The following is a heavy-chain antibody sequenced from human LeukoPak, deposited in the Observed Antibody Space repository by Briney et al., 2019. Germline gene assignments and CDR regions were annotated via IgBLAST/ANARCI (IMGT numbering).Heavy chain of an antibody. CDR3: ARDGDISAFDI. CDR2: ISSSSSYI. Sequence: GGSLRLSCAASGFTFSSYSMNWVRQAPGKGLEWVSSISSSSSYIYYADSVKGRFTISRDNAKNSLYLQMDSLRAEDTAVYYCARDGDISAFDIWGQGTMVTVSS. D-gene: IGHD2-15*01. V-gene: IGHV3-21*01. CDR1: GFTFSSYS. J-gene: IGHJ3*02.